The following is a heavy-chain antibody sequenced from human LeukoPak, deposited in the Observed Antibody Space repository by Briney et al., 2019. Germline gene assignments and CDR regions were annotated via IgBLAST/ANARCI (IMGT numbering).Heavy chain of an antibody. J-gene: IGHJ5*02. D-gene: IGHD4-17*01. Sequence: PSETLSPTCTVSGGSISSYYWSWIRQPAGKGLEWIGRIYTSGSTNYNPSLKSRVTMSVDTSKNQFSLKLSSVTAADTAVYYCARDRIATVNNWFDPWGQGTLVTVSS. CDR1: GGSISSYY. CDR3: ARDRIATVNNWFDP. CDR2: IYTSGST. V-gene: IGHV4-4*07.